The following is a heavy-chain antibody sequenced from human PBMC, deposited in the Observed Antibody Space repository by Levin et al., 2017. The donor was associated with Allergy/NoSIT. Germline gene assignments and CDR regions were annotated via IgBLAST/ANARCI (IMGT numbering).Heavy chain of an antibody. CDR3: ARRGDSTSHFDS. CDR2: ISHTGTS. D-gene: IGHD6-13*01. CDR1: GGFIGGRSYF. V-gene: IGHV4-39*01. Sequence: PSETLSLTCSVSGGFIGGRSYFWAWIRQSPGKGLEWLGSISHTGTSYHNPSLKSRASLSVDTSKSQFSLKLRSVTASDTAVYYCARRGDSTSHFDSWGQGTLVTVSS. J-gene: IGHJ4*02.